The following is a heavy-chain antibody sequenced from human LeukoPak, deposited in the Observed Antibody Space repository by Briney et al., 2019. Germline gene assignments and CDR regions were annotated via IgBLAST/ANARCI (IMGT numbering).Heavy chain of an antibody. CDR2: INPNSGGT. D-gene: IGHD3-10*01. CDR3: ARASFYGSGPHEGYFDY. J-gene: IGHJ4*02. V-gene: IGHV1-2*02. Sequence: ASVKVSCKASGYTFTGYYMHWVRQAPGQGLEWMGWINPNSGGTNYAQKFQGRVTMTRDTSISTAYMELSRLRSDDTAVYYCARASFYGSGPHEGYFDYWGQGTLVTVSS. CDR1: GYTFTGYY.